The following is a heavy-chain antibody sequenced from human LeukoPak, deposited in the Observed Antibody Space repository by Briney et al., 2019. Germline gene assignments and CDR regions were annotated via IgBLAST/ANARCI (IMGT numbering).Heavy chain of an antibody. CDR3: ASTPTYYYGSGSLGRILYYFDY. Sequence: KSSETLSLTCTVSGGSISSYYWSWIRQPPGKGLEWIGYIYYSGSTNYNPSLKSRVTISVDTSKNQFSLKLSSVTAADTAVYYCASTPTYYYGSGSLGRILYYFDYWGQGTLVTVSS. CDR1: GGSISSYY. V-gene: IGHV4-59*08. J-gene: IGHJ4*02. CDR2: IYYSGST. D-gene: IGHD3-10*01.